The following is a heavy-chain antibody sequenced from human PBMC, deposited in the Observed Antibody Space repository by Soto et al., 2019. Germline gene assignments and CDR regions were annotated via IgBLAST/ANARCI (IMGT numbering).Heavy chain of an antibody. CDR1: GFTFRTYW. V-gene: IGHV3-7*05. Sequence: EVQLVESGGGLVQPGGSLRLSCGASGFTFRTYWLSWVRQVPGKRLEWVANINQDGSEKNYVDSVKGRFTISRDNAKNSLHLQMSSLRAEDTALYYCARDGSTSWYSYDYHGMDVWGQGTTVTVSS. CDR2: INQDGSEK. J-gene: IGHJ6*02. CDR3: ARDGSTSWYSYDYHGMDV. D-gene: IGHD5-18*01.